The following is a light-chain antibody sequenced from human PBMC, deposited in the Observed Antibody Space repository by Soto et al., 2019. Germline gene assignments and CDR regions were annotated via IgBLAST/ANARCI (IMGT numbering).Light chain of an antibody. CDR2: AAS. J-gene: IGKJ3*01. Sequence: DIQMTQSPTSLSASVGDRVTITCRASQGIRNFVAWYQQKPGKAPKLLIYAASTLQSGVPSRFSGSGSGTDFTLTIHSLQPEDVATYPCQKSSSVPVFGPGTKVEIK. CDR3: QKSSSVPV. CDR1: QGIRNF. V-gene: IGKV1-27*01.